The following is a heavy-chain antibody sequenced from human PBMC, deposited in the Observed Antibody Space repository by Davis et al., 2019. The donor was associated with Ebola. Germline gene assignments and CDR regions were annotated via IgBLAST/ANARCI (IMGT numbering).Heavy chain of an antibody. Sequence: GGSLRLSCAGSGFTFSRYWMTWVRQAPGKGLEWVANIKQDGSEKYYVDSVKGRFTISRDNAKNSLYLQMNSLRAEDTAVYYCARGYSHLGSEAWGQGTLATVSS. CDR3: ARGYSHLGSEA. J-gene: IGHJ5*02. D-gene: IGHD3-3*02. CDR2: IKQDGSEK. CDR1: GFTFSRYW. V-gene: IGHV3-7*03.